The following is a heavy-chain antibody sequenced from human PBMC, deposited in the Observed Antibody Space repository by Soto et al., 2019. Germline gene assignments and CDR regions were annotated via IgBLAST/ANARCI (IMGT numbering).Heavy chain of an antibody. CDR1: GGSINSYNC. CDR3: ARDSGAYPLGALDV. J-gene: IGHJ3*01. D-gene: IGHD1-26*01. Sequence: QVQLQESGPGLVKPSGTLSLTCAVLGGSINSYNCWNWGRQSPGKGLEWIGEMSHSGRAYYNSTLKSRLTISLDSSSNQFSMRLTSVTAADTAVYFCARDSGAYPLGALDVWGRGTLVTVSS. CDR2: MSHSGRA. V-gene: IGHV4-4*02.